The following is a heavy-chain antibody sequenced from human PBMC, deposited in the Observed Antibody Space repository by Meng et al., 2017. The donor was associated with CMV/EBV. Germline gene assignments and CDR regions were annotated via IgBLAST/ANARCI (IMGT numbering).Heavy chain of an antibody. J-gene: IGHJ4*02. Sequence: QGKLQEPGPGLVKPSQTLSLPCTVSGGSISSGDYYWSWIRQPPGKGLEWIGYIYYSGSTYYNPSLKSRVTISVDTSKNQFSLKLSSVTAADTAVYYCARVGRTSCYDYWGQGTLVTVSS. CDR2: IYYSGST. CDR1: GGSISSGDYY. CDR3: ARVGRTSCYDY. V-gene: IGHV4-30-4*08. D-gene: IGHD2-2*01.